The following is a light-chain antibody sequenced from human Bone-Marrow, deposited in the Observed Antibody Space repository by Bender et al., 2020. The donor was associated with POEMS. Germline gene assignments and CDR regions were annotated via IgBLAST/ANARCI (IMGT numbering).Light chain of an antibody. V-gene: IGLV2-14*01. CDR3: GSYTSSSPYV. CDR2: EVT. CDR1: GNDVGAYSY. J-gene: IGLJ1*01. Sequence: QSALTQPASVSGSPGQSITVSCTGTGNDVGAYSYVSWYQQHPGKAPKLMIYEVTNRPSGVSDRFSGSKSGNTASLTISGLQAEDEADYYCGSYTSSSPYVFGTGTKVTVL.